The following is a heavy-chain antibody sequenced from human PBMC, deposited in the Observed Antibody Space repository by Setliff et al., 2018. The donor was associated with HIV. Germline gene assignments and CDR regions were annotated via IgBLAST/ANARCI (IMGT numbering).Heavy chain of an antibody. CDR1: GGSISSSTYY. Sequence: PSETLSLTCTVSGGSISSSTYYWGWLRQPPGKGLEWIGSIYYTGNPQYNPSLKSRVTISVDTSKNQFSLQLRSVTAADTAVYYCARPGMATLKVWVDNWGQGTLVTVSS. J-gene: IGHJ5*02. CDR2: IYYTGNP. V-gene: IGHV4-39*01. CDR3: ARPGMATLKVWVDN. D-gene: IGHD5-12*01.